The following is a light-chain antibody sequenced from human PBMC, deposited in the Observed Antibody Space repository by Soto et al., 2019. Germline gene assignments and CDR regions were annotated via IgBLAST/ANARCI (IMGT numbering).Light chain of an antibody. V-gene: IGKV3-20*01. J-gene: IGKJ1*01. CDR2: GAS. Sequence: EIVLTQSPGTLSLSPGEKPTPPGRAGRSFTRTYLAWYQQKPGQAPRLLIYGASSRATGIPDRFSGSGSGTDFTLTISRLEPEDFAVYYCQQYGSSGWTFGQGTKVEIK. CDR1: RSFTRTY. CDR3: QQYGSSGWT.